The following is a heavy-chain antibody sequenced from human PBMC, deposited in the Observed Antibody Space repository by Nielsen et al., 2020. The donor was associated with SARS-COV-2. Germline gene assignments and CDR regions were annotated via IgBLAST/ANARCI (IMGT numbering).Heavy chain of an antibody. CDR3: ARDIECSGGSCYSDLNWFDP. CDR1: GYTFTSYY. D-gene: IGHD2-15*01. J-gene: IGHJ5*02. V-gene: IGHV1-46*01. CDR2: INPSGGST. Sequence: SVKVSCKASGYTFTSYYMHWVRQAPGQGLEWMGIINPSGGSTSYAQKFQGRVTMTRDTSTSTVYMELSSLRSEDTAVYYCARDIECSGGSCYSDLNWFDPWGQGTLVTVSS.